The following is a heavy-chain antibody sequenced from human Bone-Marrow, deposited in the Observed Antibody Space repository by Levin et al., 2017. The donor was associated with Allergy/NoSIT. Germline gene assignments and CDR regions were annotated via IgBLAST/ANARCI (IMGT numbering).Heavy chain of an antibody. CDR3: ARAQGYYYYGMDV. CDR1: GFTFSDYT. D-gene: IGHD2-15*01. V-gene: IGHV3-21*01. J-gene: IGHJ6*02. CDR2: ISGNSNYK. Sequence: LSLTCAASGFTFSDYTMNWVRQAPGKGLEWVSSISGNSNYKYHTDSVKGRFTISRDNAKKSLFLQMNSLRVDDTAVYYCARAQGYYYYGMDVWGQGTTVTVSS.